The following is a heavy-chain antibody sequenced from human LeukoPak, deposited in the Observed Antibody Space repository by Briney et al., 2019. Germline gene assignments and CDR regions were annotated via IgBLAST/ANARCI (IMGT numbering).Heavy chain of an antibody. J-gene: IGHJ4*02. CDR2: IWYDGSNK. D-gene: IGHD3-10*01. CDR3: ASGYGSGSNDYLDY. CDR1: GFTFSRYG. Sequence: GGSLRLSCAASGFTFSRYGTHWVRQAPGKGLEWLAVIWYDGSNKYYAESVKGRFTISRDNSKNTLYLQMNSLRAEDTAVYYCASGYGSGSNDYLDYWGQGALVTVSS. V-gene: IGHV3-33*03.